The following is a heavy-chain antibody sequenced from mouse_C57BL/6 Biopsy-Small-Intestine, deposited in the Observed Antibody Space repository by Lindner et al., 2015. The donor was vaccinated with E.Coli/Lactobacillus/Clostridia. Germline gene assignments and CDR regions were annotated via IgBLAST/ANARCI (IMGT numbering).Heavy chain of an antibody. CDR3: TNQDDSFPY. D-gene: IGHD2-4*01. J-gene: IGHJ3*01. Sequence: VQLQESGAELVKPGASVKLSCTASGFNIKDYYIYWVKQRTEQGLEWIGRIDPEDGEIKYAPKFQGKATIAADTSSNTAYLQLSSLTSEDTAVYYCTNQDDSFPYWGQGTLVTVSA. CDR2: IDPEDGEI. V-gene: IGHV14-2*01. CDR1: GFNIKDYY.